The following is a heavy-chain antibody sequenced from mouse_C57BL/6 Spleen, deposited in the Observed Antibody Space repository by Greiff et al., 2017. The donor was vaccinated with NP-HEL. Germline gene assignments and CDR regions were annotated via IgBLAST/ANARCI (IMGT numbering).Heavy chain of an antibody. D-gene: IGHD1-1*02. V-gene: IGHV10-1*01. J-gene: IGHJ1*03. CDR2: IRSKSNNYAT. Sequence: EVQLVESGGGLVQPKGSLKLSCAASGFSFNTYAMNWVRQAPGKGLEWVARIRSKSNNYATYYADSVKDRFTISRDDSESMLYLQMNNLKTEDTAMYYCVRGSYYDGGYFDVWGTGTTVTVSS. CDR1: GFSFNTYA. CDR3: VRGSYYDGGYFDV.